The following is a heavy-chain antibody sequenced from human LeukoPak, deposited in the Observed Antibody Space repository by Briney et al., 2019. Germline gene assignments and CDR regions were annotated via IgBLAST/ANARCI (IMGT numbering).Heavy chain of an antibody. CDR2: ISWNCGSI. J-gene: IGHJ4*02. CDR1: GFTFDYYA. Sequence: SLRLSFAASGFTFDYYAMHWVRQAPGKGLEWVSGISWNCGSIGYADSVKGRFTISRDNAKNSLYLQMNSLRAEDTALYYCARGLVPSYFDYWGQGTLVTVSS. CDR3: ARGLVPSYFDY. V-gene: IGHV3-9*01. D-gene: IGHD3-3*01.